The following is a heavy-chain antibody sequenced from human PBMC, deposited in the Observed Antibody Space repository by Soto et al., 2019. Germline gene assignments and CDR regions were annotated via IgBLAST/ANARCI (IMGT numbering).Heavy chain of an antibody. CDR2: INPNSGGT. D-gene: IGHD1-1*01. V-gene: IGHV1-2*02. Sequence: GASVNVSFNASGYTFTGYYIHWVRQTPGQGLEWMAWINPNSGGTNCAQDFQGRVNVTRDMSISAAYMELSSLRSDDTAVYYCARGRKRGATDTAMLEDMWGQGTMVTVSS. J-gene: IGHJ3*01. CDR1: GYTFTGYY. CDR3: ARGRKRGATDTAMLEDM.